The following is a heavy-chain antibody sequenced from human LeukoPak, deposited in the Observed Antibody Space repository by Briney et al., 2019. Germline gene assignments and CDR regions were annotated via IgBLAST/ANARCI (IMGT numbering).Heavy chain of an antibody. Sequence: GASVKVSCNASGFTFTAYHMHWVRQAPGQGLEWMGWINPNSGGTNYAQKFQGRVTMTRDTSISTAYMELSGLRSDDTAVYYCARGPHWDPHFDYWGQGTLVTVSS. CDR3: ARGPHWDPHFDY. CDR1: GFTFTAYH. J-gene: IGHJ4*02. V-gene: IGHV1-2*02. D-gene: IGHD7-27*01. CDR2: INPNSGGT.